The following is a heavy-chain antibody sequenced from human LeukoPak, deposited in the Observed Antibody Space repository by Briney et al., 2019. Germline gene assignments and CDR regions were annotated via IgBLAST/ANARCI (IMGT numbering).Heavy chain of an antibody. CDR1: GSSIRNSFY. CDR2: MYHSGST. Sequence: SETLSLTCAVSGSSIRNSFYWGWVRQPPGKGLEWIGSMYHSGSTYYNPALKSRVTISVDTSKNQVSLKLTSVTAADSAVYYCARLRRGSSSPYYFDYWGQGTLVTVSS. D-gene: IGHD6-19*01. V-gene: IGHV4-38-2*01. CDR3: ARLRRGSSSPYYFDY. J-gene: IGHJ4*02.